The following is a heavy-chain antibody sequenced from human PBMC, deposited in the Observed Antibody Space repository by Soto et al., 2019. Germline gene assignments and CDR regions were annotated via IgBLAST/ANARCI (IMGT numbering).Heavy chain of an antibody. CDR1: GGTFSSYA. D-gene: IGHD3-22*01. CDR3: ASTYDCSGYYYRHAFDI. CDR2: IIPIFGTA. V-gene: IGHV1-69*12. J-gene: IGHJ3*02. Sequence: QVQLVQSGAEVKKPGSSVKVSCKASGGTFSSYAISWVRQAPGQGLEWMGGIIPIFGTANYAQKFQGRVTITADESTSTGYMELSSLTSEDTAVYYCASTYDCSGYYYRHAFDIWGQGTMVTVSS.